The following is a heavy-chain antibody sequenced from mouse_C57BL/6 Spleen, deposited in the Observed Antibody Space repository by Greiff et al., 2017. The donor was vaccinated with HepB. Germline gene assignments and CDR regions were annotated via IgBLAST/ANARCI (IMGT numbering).Heavy chain of an antibody. CDR2: IYPSDSET. V-gene: IGHV1-61*01. J-gene: IGHJ3*01. D-gene: IGHD2-1*01. Sequence: QVQLQQPGAELVRPGSSVKLSCKASGYTFTSYWMDWVKQRPGQGLEWIVNIYPSDSETHYNQKFKDKATLSVDKSSSTAYMQLSSLTSEDSAVYYCARDGNFLAWFAYWGQGTLVTVSA. CDR3: ARDGNFLAWFAY. CDR1: GYTFTSYW.